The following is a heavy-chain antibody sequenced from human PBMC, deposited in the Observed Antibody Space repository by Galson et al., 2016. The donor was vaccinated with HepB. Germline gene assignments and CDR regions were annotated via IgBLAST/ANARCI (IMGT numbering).Heavy chain of an antibody. D-gene: IGHD3-22*01. CDR1: GGTFNTYA. CDR3: ARARYYYDSSGYYSYVDY. J-gene: IGHJ4*01. Sequence: SVKVSCKASGGTFNTYAISWVRQAPGQGLEWMGGLTPIFATTDYAQKFQGRVTISADEFMDTGYMELSSLRSEDTAVYYCARARYYYDSSGYYSYVDYWGQGTLVTVSS. V-gene: IGHV1-69*13. CDR2: LTPIFATT.